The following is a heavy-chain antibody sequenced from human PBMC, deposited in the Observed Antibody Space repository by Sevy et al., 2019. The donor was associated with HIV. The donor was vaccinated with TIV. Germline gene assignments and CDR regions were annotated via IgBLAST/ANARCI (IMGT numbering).Heavy chain of an antibody. J-gene: IGHJ6*03. CDR2: IKQDGSEK. V-gene: IGHV3-7*03. Sequence: GGSLRLSCAASGFTFSSYWMSWVRQAPGKGLEWVANIKQDGSEKYYVDSVKGRFTISRDNAKNSLYLQMNSLRAEDTAVYSCARDRQFSSSPSSRARTIYYYYMDVWGKGTTVTVSS. CDR3: ARDRQFSSSPSSRARTIYYYYMDV. CDR1: GFTFSSYW. D-gene: IGHD2-2*01.